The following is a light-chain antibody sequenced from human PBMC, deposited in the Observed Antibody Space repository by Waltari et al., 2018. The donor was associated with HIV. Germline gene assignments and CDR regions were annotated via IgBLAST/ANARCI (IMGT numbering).Light chain of an antibody. CDR2: EVS. CDR3: SAYAGSNNLV. J-gene: IGLJ2*01. V-gene: IGLV2-8*01. CDR1: SSDVGGYNY. Sequence: QSALTQPPSASGSPGQSVTISCTGTSSDVGGYNYVSWYQQHPGKAPKLMIYEVSRRPSGGPVRVSGASACNTASRTVSGLQAEDEADYYCSAYAGSNNLVVGGGTKLTVL.